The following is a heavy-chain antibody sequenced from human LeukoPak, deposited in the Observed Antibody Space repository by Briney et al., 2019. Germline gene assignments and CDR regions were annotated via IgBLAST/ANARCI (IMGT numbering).Heavy chain of an antibody. V-gene: IGHV3-30-3*01. CDR1: GFTFSSYA. CDR2: ISYDGSNK. J-gene: IGHJ4*02. D-gene: IGHD6-6*01. Sequence: GSLRLSCAASGFTFSSYAMHWVRQAPGKGLKWVAVISYDGSNKYYADSVKGRFTISRDNSKNTLYLQMNSLRAEDTAVYYCARDQGSSANHYFDYWGQGALVTVSS. CDR3: ARDQGSSANHYFDY.